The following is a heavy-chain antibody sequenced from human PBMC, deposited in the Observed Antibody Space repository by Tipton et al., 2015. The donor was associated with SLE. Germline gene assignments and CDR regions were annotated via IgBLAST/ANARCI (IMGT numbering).Heavy chain of an antibody. CDR3: AKTGPEGIAVAGSDY. CDR1: GFTFSSYA. CDR2: ISSNGGST. Sequence: SLRLSCSASGFTFSSYAMHWVRQAPGKGLEYVSAISSNGGSTYYADSVKGRFTISRDNSKNTLYLQMNSLRAEDTAVYYCAKTGPEGIAVAGSDYWGQGTLVTVSS. J-gene: IGHJ4*02. V-gene: IGHV3-64*04. D-gene: IGHD6-19*01.